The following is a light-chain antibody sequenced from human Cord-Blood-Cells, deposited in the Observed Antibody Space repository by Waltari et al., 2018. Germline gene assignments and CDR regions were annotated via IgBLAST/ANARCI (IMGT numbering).Light chain of an antibody. CDR2: EGS. CDR3: CSYAGSSTVV. V-gene: IGLV2-23*01. J-gene: IGLJ2*01. Sequence: QSALTQPASVSGSPGQSITLSCPGTRSDVGRYHLVSWYQQHPGKAPNLMIYEGSKRPSGVSNRFSGSKSGNTASLTISGLQAEDEADYYCCSYAGSSTVVFGGGTKLTVL. CDR1: RSDVGRYHL.